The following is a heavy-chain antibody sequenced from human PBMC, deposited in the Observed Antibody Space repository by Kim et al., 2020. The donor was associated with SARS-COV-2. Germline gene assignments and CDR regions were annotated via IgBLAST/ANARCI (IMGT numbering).Heavy chain of an antibody. V-gene: IGHV3-74*01. D-gene: IGHD5-18*01. J-gene: IGHJ4*02. CDR1: GFTFSSYW. CDR2: INSDGSST. CDR3: ARMPTRGYSYGYGGAFDY. Sequence: GGSLRLSCAASGFTFSSYWMHWVRQAPGKGLVWVSRINSDGSSTSYADSVKGRFTISRDNAKNTLYLQMNSLRAEDTAVYYCARMPTRGYSYGYGGAFDYWGQGTLVTVSS.